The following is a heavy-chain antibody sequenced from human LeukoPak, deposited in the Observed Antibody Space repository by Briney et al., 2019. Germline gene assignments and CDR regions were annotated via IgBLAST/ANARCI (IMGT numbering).Heavy chain of an antibody. V-gene: IGHV3-30*18. CDR3: AKLISTVTPGVYFDY. D-gene: IGHD4-17*01. CDR1: GFTFSSYG. CDR2: ISYDGSNK. Sequence: GGSLRLSCAASGFTFSSYGMHWVRQAPGKGLEWVAVISYDGSNKYYADSVKGRFTISRDNSKNTLYLQMNSLRAEDTAVYYCAKLISTVTPGVYFDYWGQGTLVTVSS. J-gene: IGHJ4*02.